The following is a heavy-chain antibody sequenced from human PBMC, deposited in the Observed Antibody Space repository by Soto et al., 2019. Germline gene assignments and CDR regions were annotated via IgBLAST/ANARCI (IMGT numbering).Heavy chain of an antibody. Sequence: SETLSLTYAVYGGSFSGYYWSWIRQPPGKGLEWIGEINHSGSTNYNPSLKSRVTISVDTSKNQFSLKLSSVTAADTAVYYCARASRHRKYFQHWGQGTLVTVSS. CDR3: ARASRHRKYFQH. V-gene: IGHV4-34*01. CDR2: INHSGST. D-gene: IGHD6-6*01. CDR1: GGSFSGYY. J-gene: IGHJ1*01.